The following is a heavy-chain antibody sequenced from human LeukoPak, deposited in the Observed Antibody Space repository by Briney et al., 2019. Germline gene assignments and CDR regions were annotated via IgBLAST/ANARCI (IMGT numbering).Heavy chain of an antibody. J-gene: IGHJ4*02. CDR2: IYSSGTT. V-gene: IGHV4-4*07. CDR3: ATESAYDSTLDY. D-gene: IGHD5-12*01. Sequence: SETLSLTCTVSGGSISIYYWNWIRQPAGKGLEWIGHIYSSGTTNYSPSLKSRVTISVDKSKNHFSLKLSSVTAADTAVYYCATESAYDSTLDYWGQKTLVTASS. CDR1: GGSISIYY.